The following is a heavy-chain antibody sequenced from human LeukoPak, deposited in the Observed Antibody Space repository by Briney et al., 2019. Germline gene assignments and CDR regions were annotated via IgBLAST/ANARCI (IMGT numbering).Heavy chain of an antibody. CDR3: ARFGVVTNDAFDI. V-gene: IGHV1-2*02. J-gene: IGHJ3*02. CDR2: INPNSGVT. D-gene: IGHD3-3*01. CDR1: GYTFNGYY. Sequence: ASVKVSCKAAGYTFNGYYIHWVRQAPGQGLEWMGWINPNSGVTKYAQRFQGRVTMTWDTSVSTAYMELYRLTSDDTAMYYCARFGVVTNDAFDIWGQGTMVTISS.